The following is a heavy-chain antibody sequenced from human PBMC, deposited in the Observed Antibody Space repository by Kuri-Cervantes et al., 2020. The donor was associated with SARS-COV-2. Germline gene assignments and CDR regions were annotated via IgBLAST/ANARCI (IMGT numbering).Heavy chain of an antibody. CDR3: ARAGEWLFGDAFDI. CDR2: IYYSGST. Sequence: SETLSLTGTVSGGSISSYYWRWIRQPPGRGLEWVGYIYYSGSTNYNPSLKSRVTISVDTSKNQFSLKLSSVTAADTAVYYCARAGEWLFGDAFDIWGQGTMVTVSS. V-gene: IGHV4-59*01. D-gene: IGHD3-3*01. CDR1: GGSISSYY. J-gene: IGHJ3*02.